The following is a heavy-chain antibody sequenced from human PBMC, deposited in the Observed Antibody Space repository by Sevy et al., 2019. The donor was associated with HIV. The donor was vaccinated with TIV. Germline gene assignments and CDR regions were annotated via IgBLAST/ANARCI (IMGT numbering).Heavy chain of an antibody. D-gene: IGHD3-22*01. CDR1: GFSFSNYA. CDR3: AKDLIVVVGEALDV. V-gene: IGHV3-23*01. CDR2: ISGSGDGST. J-gene: IGHJ3*01. Sequence: GGSLRLSCAASGFSFSNYAMNWVRQAPGKGLEWVSAISGSGDGSTFYADSVKGRFTISRDNSKNKVDLHMTSLRAEDTAVYYCAKDLIVVVGEALDVWGHGTMVTVSS.